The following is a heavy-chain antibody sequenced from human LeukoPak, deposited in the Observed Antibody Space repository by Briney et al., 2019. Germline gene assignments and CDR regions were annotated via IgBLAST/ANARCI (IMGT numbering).Heavy chain of an antibody. J-gene: IGHJ1*01. Sequence: PSETLSLTCTVSGGSISSYYWSWIRQPPGKGLEWIGYIYYSGGTNYNPSLKSRVAISVDKSKNQFSLKLSSVTAADTAVYYCANTKGGSSHEYFQHWGQGTLVTVSS. CDR1: GGSISSYY. CDR2: IYYSGGT. D-gene: IGHD6-13*01. V-gene: IGHV4-59*12. CDR3: ANTKGGSSHEYFQH.